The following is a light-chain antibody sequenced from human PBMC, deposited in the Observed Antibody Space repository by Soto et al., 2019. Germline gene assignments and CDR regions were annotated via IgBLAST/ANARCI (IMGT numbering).Light chain of an antibody. CDR2: RNN. J-gene: IGLJ3*02. CDR1: SSNIGSKY. V-gene: IGLV1-47*01. CDR3: ASWDASVSGWV. Sequence: QSVLSQPPSASGTPGQRVTISCSGSSSNIGSKYVYWYQQLPGTAPKLLIYRNNERPSGVPDRFSGSKSGTSASLAIGDLRSVDEADYYCASWDASVSGWVFGGGTKLTVL.